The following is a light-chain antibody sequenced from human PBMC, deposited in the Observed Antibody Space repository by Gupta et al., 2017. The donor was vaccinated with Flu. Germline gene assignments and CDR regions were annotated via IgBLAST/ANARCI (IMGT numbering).Light chain of an antibody. V-gene: IGKV1-5*03. CDR3: QQYNSYTRT. Sequence: PSTLSASVGDRVTITCRASQSISSWLAWYQQKPGKAPKLLIYKASSLESGVPSRFSGSGSGTEFTLTISSLQPDDFATYYCQQYNSYTRTFGQGTKVEIK. J-gene: IGKJ1*01. CDR2: KAS. CDR1: QSISSW.